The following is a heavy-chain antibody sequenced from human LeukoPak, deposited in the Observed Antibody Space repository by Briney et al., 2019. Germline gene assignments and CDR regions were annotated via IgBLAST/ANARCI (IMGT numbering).Heavy chain of an antibody. CDR1: GFTFSNYA. D-gene: IGHD1-20*01. CDR3: GSWGHNWKYVMDY. J-gene: IGHJ4*02. CDR2: VSSSGDTP. V-gene: IGHV3-23*01. Sequence: PGGPLRLSCAASGFTFSNYAMTSVRQVPGKGLEWVSGVSSSGDTPYYADSVKGRFTISRDNSKNTLYLQMNSLRGEDTAIYYCGSWGHNWKYVMDYWGQGTLVTVS.